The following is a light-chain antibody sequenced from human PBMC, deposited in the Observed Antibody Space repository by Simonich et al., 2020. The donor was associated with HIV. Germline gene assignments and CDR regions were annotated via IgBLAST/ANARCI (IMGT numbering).Light chain of an antibody. CDR1: RNILYSSNNKHY. J-gene: IGKJ1*01. V-gene: IGKV4-1*01. CDR3: QQYYSTPPT. CDR2: WSS. Sequence: DIVMTQSPDSLAVSLGERATIHCKSSRNILYSSNNKHYLAWYQQKPGQPPNLLIYWSSTRESGVPDRFSASGSGTDFTLSISSLQAEDVAVYYGQQYYSTPPTFGQGTKVEIK.